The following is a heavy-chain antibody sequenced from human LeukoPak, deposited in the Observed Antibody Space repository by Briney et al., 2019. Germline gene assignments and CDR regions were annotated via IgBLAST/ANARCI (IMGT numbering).Heavy chain of an antibody. CDR3: ARSSPHCSSTSCYNDAFDI. CDR1: GFTFSSYS. Sequence: VASLTLSCAASGFTFSSYSMNWVRQAPGKGLEWISSISSSSSYIYYADSVKGRFTISRDNAKNSLYLQMNSLRAEDTAVYYCARSSPHCSSTSCYNDAFDIWGQGTMVTVSS. CDR2: ISSSSSYI. V-gene: IGHV3-21*01. D-gene: IGHD2-2*02. J-gene: IGHJ3*02.